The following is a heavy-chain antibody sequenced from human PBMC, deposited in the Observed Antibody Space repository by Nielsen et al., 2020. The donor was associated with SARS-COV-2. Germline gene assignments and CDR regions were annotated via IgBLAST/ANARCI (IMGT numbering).Heavy chain of an antibody. D-gene: IGHD4-17*01. Sequence: SETLFLTCAVFGGPFSGYYWSWIRQPPGKGLEWIGQINHGGSTNYNPSLKSRVTISVDTSKYQFSLKLSSVTAADTAVYYCARDRSGAVTLFDYWGQGTLVTVSS. CDR2: INHGGST. J-gene: IGHJ4*02. CDR3: ARDRSGAVTLFDY. CDR1: GGPFSGYY. V-gene: IGHV4-34*01.